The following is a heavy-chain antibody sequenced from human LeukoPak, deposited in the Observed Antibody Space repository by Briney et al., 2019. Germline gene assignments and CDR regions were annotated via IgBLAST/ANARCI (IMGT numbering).Heavy chain of an antibody. D-gene: IGHD2-15*01. V-gene: IGHV4-34*01. CDR2: INHSGST. CDR1: GGSFSGYY. CDR3: ARRVGAPNYYYYYMDV. J-gene: IGHJ6*03. Sequence: PSETLSLTCAVYGGSFSGYYWSWIRQPPGKGLEWIGEINHSGSTNYNPSLKSRVTISVDTSKNQFSLKLSSVTAADTAVYYCARRVGAPNYYYYYMDVWGKGTTVTVSS.